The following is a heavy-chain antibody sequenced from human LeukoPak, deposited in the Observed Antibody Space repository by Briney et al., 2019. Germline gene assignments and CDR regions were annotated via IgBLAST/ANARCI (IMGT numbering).Heavy chain of an antibody. V-gene: IGHV3-33*03. Sequence: PGGSLRLSCAASGFTFSSYGMHWVRQAPGKGLEWVAVIWYDGSNKYYADSVKGRFTISRDNSKNTLFVQMNSLRAEDTAVYYCAVVLSATNWGQGALVTVSS. D-gene: IGHD5-24*01. CDR3: AVVLSATN. J-gene: IGHJ4*02. CDR1: GFTFSSYG. CDR2: IWYDGSNK.